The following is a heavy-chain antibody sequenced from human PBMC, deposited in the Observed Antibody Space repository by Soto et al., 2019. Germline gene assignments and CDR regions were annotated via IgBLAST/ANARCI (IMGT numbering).Heavy chain of an antibody. D-gene: IGHD3-10*01. J-gene: IGHJ4*02. CDR2: ISSSSSYI. V-gene: IGHV3-21*04. CDR3: AKAFMIRGVIITLDH. CDR1: GFTFSSYS. Sequence: GGSLRLSCAASGFTFSSYSMNWVRQAPGKGLEWVSSISSSSSYIYYADSVKGRFTISRDNAKNSLYLQMNSLRAADTALYYCAKAFMIRGVIITLDHWGQGILVTVSS.